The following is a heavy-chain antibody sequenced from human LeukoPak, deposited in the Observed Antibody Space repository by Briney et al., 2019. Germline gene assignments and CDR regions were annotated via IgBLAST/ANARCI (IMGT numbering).Heavy chain of an antibody. Sequence: PGGSLRLSCAASGFSFSDYYMSWIRQAPGKGLEWVSSISRGGSSIYYADSVKGRFTVSRDNAKNSLDLQMNSLRAEDTAVYYCARDFLDILTGQWYFDLWGRGTLVTVSS. D-gene: IGHD3-9*01. CDR1: GFSFSDYY. J-gene: IGHJ2*01. CDR2: ISRGGSSI. CDR3: ARDFLDILTGQWYFDL. V-gene: IGHV3-11*04.